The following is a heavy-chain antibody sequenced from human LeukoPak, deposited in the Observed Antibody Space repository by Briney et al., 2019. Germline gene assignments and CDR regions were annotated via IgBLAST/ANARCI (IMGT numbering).Heavy chain of an antibody. CDR3: AREKSGWYPRTYGMDV. CDR2: INPSGGST. D-gene: IGHD6-19*01. J-gene: IGHJ6*02. CDR1: GYTFTSYY. Sequence: GSSVKVSCKASGYTFTSYYMHWVRQAPGQGLEWMGIINPSGGSTSYAQKFQGRVTMTRDTFTSTVYMELSSLRSEDTAVYYCAREKSGWYPRTYGMDVWGQGTTVTVSS. V-gene: IGHV1-46*01.